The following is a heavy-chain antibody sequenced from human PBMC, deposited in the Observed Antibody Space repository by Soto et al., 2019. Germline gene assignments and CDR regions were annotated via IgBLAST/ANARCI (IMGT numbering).Heavy chain of an antibody. CDR2: FDPEDGET. CDR3: ATPFQLYGGNSFGAFDI. J-gene: IGHJ3*02. CDR1: GYTLTELS. Sequence: SVKVSCKVSGYTLTELSMHWVRQAPGKGLEWMGGFDPEDGETIYAQKFQGRVTMTEDTSTDTAYMELSSLRSEDTAVYYCATPFQLYGGNSFGAFDIWGQGTLVTVS. D-gene: IGHD4-17*01. V-gene: IGHV1-24*01.